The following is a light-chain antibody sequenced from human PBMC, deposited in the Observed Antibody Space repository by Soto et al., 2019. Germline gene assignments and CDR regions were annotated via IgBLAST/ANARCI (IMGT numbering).Light chain of an antibody. V-gene: IGKV1-39*01. CDR3: HQSYNIQALT. CDR2: GAA. Sequence: DIQMTQSPSSLSASVGDRVAITCRASQNIRNYLNWYQQKPGKAPRVLIYGAASLQSGVPSRFSGSGSGTNFSLTINSLQPEDYATYYCHQSYNIQALTVGGGTKVDSK. CDR1: QNIRNY. J-gene: IGKJ4*01.